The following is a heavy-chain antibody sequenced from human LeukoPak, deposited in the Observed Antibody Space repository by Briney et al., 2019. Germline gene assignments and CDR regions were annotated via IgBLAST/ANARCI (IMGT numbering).Heavy chain of an antibody. J-gene: IGHJ3*02. V-gene: IGHV3-7*03. CDR1: GFTFSSYW. CDR3: ARGGRGSAAVVAPRSFDI. Sequence: GGSLRLSCAASGFTFSSYWMSWVRQAPGKGLEWVANIEQDGSEKYYVDSVKGRFTISRGNAKNSLYLQMNSLRAEDSALYYCARGGRGSAAVVAPRSFDIWGQGTMVTVSS. D-gene: IGHD3-22*01. CDR2: IEQDGSEK.